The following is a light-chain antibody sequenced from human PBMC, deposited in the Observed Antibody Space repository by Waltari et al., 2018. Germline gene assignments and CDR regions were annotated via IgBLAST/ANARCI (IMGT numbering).Light chain of an antibody. J-gene: IGLJ2*01. CDR2: DVS. CDR1: SSDVGSYNY. Sequence: QSALTQPRSVSGSPGKSVTISCTGTSSDVGSYNYVSWYQHHPGKVPKLMISDVSKRSSGVPDRFSGSKSGNTASLSISGLQTDDEADYYCCSHAGSYVIFGGGTNLTVL. CDR3: CSHAGSYVI. V-gene: IGLV2-11*01.